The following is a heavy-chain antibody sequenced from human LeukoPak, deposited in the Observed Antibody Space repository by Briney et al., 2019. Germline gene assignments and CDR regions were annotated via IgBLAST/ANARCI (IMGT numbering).Heavy chain of an antibody. V-gene: IGHV3-30*02. CDR2: IRYDGSNK. J-gene: IGHJ4*02. CDR1: GFTFSSYG. CDR3: AKAEGYSSSSALIDY. D-gene: IGHD6-6*01. Sequence: PGGSLRLSCAASGFTFSSYGMHWVRQAPGKGLEWVAFIRYDGSNKYYADSVKGRFTISRDNSKNTLYLQMNSLRAEDTAVYYCAKAEGYSSSSALIDYWGQGTLVTVSS.